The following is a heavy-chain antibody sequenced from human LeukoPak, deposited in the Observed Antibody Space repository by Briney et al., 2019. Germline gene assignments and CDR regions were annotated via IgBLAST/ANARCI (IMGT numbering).Heavy chain of an antibody. CDR2: IYYTRST. CDR3: ARANYDFWSGDPEGFDY. Sequence: SETLSLTCTVSGGSISSSSYYWGWIRQPPGKGLEWIGSIYYTRSTYYNPSLKSRVTISVDTSKNQFSLKLSSVTAADTAVYYCARANYDFWSGDPEGFDYWGQGTLVTVSS. V-gene: IGHV4-39*07. D-gene: IGHD3-3*01. CDR1: GGSISSSSYY. J-gene: IGHJ4*02.